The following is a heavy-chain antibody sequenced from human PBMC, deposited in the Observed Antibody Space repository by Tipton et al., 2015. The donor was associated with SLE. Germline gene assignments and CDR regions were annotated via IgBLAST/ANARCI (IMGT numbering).Heavy chain of an antibody. D-gene: IGHD1-1*01. J-gene: IGHJ5*02. V-gene: IGHV1-18*01. Sequence: QLVQSGAEVKKPGASVNVSCKASGYTFTSYGISWVRQAPGQGLEWTGWISAYNGNTNYAQKIQGRVTMTTDPSTSTAYMELRSRGSADPGVYFCGGNGSTGARFDPGGQGTRVTV. CDR2: ISAYNGNT. CDR3: GGNGSTGARFDP. CDR1: GYTFTSYG.